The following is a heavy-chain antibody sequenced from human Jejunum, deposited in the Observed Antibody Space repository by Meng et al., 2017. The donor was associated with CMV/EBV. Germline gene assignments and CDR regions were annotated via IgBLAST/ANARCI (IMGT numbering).Heavy chain of an antibody. Sequence: GYYFHWVRQAPGQGLEWMGWISPHSGGTKYAQKFQSRVTMTRDTSISTAYMEVTRLSSDDTAVYYCARENAYCDDACPSSWFDPWGQGTLVTVSS. D-gene: IGHD2-21*01. CDR2: ISPHSGGT. J-gene: IGHJ5*02. CDR1: GYY. CDR3: ARENAYCDDACPSSWFDP. V-gene: IGHV1-2*02.